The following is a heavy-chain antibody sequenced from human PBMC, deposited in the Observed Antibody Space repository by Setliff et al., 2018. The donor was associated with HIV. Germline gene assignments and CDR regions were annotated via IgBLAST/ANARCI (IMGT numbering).Heavy chain of an antibody. CDR2: IYYNGNR. Sequence: SETLSLTCTVSGGSIGNCYWNWIRQSPGKGLEWIAYIYYNGNRNYNPSLKSRVTISVDTTKNQFSLKMASVTAADTAVYYCAREGRWLEHPYGFAVWGQGRLVTVS. CDR1: GGSIGNCY. D-gene: IGHD3-10*01. V-gene: IGHV4-59*01. J-gene: IGHJ3*01. CDR3: AREGRWLEHPYGFAV.